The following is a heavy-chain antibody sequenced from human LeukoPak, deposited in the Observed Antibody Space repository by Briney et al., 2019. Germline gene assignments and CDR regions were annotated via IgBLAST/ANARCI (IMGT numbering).Heavy chain of an antibody. D-gene: IGHD5-12*01. CDR1: GYTFTGYY. CDR3: ARVDIVATSRTPDDY. Sequence: ASVKVSCKASGYTFTGYYMHWVRPAPGQGLEWMGWINPNSGGTNYAQKFQGRVTMTRNTSISTAYMELSSLRSEDTAVYYCARVDIVATSRTPDDYWGQGTLVTVS. V-gene: IGHV1-2*02. CDR2: INPNSGGT. J-gene: IGHJ4*02.